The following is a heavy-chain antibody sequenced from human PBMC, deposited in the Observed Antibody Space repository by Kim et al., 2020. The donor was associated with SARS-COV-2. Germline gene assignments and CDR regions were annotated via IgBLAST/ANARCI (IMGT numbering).Heavy chain of an antibody. V-gene: IGHV4-34*01. Sequence: SETLSLTCAVYGGSFSGYYWSWIRQPPGKGLEWIGEINHSGSTNYNPSLKSRVTISVDTSKNQFSLKLSSVTAADTAVYYCARGQVDLYDFWSVTFGPWGQGTLVTVSS. D-gene: IGHD3-3*01. CDR2: INHSGST. J-gene: IGHJ5*02. CDR1: GGSFSGYY. CDR3: ARGQVDLYDFWSVTFGP.